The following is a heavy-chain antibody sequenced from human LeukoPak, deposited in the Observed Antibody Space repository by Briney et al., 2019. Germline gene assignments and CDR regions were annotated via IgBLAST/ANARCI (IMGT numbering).Heavy chain of an antibody. D-gene: IGHD3-9*01. CDR2: MNPNSGNT. CDR1: GYTFTSYD. CDR3: ARFQYYDILTGYPPETSDY. V-gene: IGHV1-8*01. Sequence: ASVKVSCKASGYTFTSYDINWVRQATGQGLEWMGWMNPNSGNTGYAQKFQGRVTMTRNTSISTAYMELSSLRSEDTAVYYCARFQYYDILTGYPPETSDYWGQGTLVTVSS. J-gene: IGHJ4*02.